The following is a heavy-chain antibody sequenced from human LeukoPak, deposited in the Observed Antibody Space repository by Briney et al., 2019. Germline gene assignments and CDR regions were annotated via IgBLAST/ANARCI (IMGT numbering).Heavy chain of an antibody. Sequence: GGPLRLSCAASGFTFRSYTMHWVRQAPGKGLVWVALISYDGSIKSYADSVKGRFTISRDNSKNTLYVQMNSLRTDDTAVYYCARGAYSSGWTTFDYWGQGILVTVSS. J-gene: IGHJ4*02. V-gene: IGHV3-30*04. D-gene: IGHD6-19*01. CDR2: ISYDGSIK. CDR1: GFTFRSYT. CDR3: ARGAYSSGWTTFDY.